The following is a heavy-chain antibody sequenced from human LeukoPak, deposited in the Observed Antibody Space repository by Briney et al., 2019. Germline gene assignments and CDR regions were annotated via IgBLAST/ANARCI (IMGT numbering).Heavy chain of an antibody. V-gene: IGHV4-39*07. CDR2: IYYSGST. CDR3: ARETGTVTTRIGAFDI. J-gene: IGHJ3*02. Sequence: SETLSLTCSVSGDSISTSNSYWGWIRQPPGKGLEWIGSIYYSGSTYYNPSLKSRVTISVDTSKNQFSLKLSSVTAADTAVYYCARETGTVTTRIGAFDIWGQGTMVTVSS. CDR1: GDSISTSNSY. D-gene: IGHD4-17*01.